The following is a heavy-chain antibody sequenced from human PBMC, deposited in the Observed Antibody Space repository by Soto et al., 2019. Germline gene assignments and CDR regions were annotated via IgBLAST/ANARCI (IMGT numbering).Heavy chain of an antibody. Sequence: PSETLSLTCTVSGGSISSGGYYWSWIRQHPGKGLEWIGYIYYSGSTYYNPSLKSRVTISVDTSKNQFSLKLSSVTVADTAVYYCATIVVVAATDAFDIWGQGTMVTVSS. D-gene: IGHD2-15*01. CDR2: IYYSGST. CDR3: ATIVVVAATDAFDI. J-gene: IGHJ3*02. V-gene: IGHV4-31*03. CDR1: GGSISSGGYY.